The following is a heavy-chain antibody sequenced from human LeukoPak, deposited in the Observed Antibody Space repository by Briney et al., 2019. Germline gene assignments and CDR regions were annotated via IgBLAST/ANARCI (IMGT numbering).Heavy chain of an antibody. CDR3: ARAPREAARTSPYYYYYMDV. D-gene: IGHD6-6*01. V-gene: IGHV1-69*05. CDR1: GGTFSSYA. CDR2: VIPIFGTA. Sequence: WASVKVSCKASGGTFSSYAISWVRQAPGQGLEWMGGVIPIFGTANYAQKFQGRVTITTDESTSTAYMELSSLRSEDTAVYYCARAPREAARTSPYYYYYMDVWGKGTTVTVSS. J-gene: IGHJ6*03.